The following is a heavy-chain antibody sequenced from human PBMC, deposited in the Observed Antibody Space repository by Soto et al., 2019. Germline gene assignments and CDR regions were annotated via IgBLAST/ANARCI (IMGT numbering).Heavy chain of an antibody. CDR2: INHSGST. V-gene: IGHV4-34*01. J-gene: IGHJ4*02. Sequence: SETLSLTCAVYGGSFSGYYWSWIRQPPGKGLEWIGEINHSGSTNYNPTPKSRVTISVDTSKNQFSLKLSSVTAADTAVYYCASSGYSSSPGDYWGQGTLVTVSS. CDR3: ASSGYSSSPGDY. D-gene: IGHD6-13*01. CDR1: GGSFSGYY.